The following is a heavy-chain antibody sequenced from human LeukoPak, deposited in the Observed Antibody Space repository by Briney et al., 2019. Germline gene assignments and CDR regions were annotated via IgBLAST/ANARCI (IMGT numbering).Heavy chain of an antibody. J-gene: IGHJ6*03. V-gene: IGHV3-48*04. CDR2: ISSSGSTI. CDR3: AREVGATHYYYYYYMDV. CDR1: GFTFSSYA. Sequence: PGGSLRLSCAASGFTFSSYAMSWVRQAPGKGLEWVSYISSSGSTIYYADSVKGRFTISRDNAKNSLYLQMNSLRAEDTAVYYCAREVGATHYYYYYYMDVWGKGTTVTVSS. D-gene: IGHD1-26*01.